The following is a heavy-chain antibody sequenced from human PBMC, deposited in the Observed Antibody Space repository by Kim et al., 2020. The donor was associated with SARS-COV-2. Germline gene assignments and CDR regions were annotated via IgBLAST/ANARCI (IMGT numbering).Heavy chain of an antibody. D-gene: IGHD6-19*01. Sequence: KPSLKSGVTMSVENSKNQFSLKLNSVTAADTAVYYCARGYSSGWYSSHCDYWGQGTLLTVSS. V-gene: IGHV4-4*02. CDR3: ARGYSSGWYSSHCDY. J-gene: IGHJ4*02.